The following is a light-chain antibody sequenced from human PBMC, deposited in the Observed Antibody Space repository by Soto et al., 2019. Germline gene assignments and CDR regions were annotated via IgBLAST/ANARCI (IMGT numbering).Light chain of an antibody. CDR1: QTITRW. V-gene: IGKV1-5*03. CDR2: KAS. Sequence: DIQMTQSPSTLSASIGDRVTITCRASQTITRWMAWYQQKPGKAPKLLIYKASSLESGVPPRFSGSGSGTEFTLTISNLQPDDFATYYCQQYDTHISKTFGQGTKVDIK. CDR3: QQYDTHISKT. J-gene: IGKJ2*01.